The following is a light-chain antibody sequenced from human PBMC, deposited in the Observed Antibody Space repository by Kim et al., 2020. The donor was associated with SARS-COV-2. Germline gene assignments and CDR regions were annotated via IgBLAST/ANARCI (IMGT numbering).Light chain of an antibody. V-gene: IGKV1-12*01. CDR3: QQGKSFPLT. CDR2: GAS. CDR1: QSIDTW. J-gene: IGKJ4*01. Sequence: DIQMTQSPSSLSASVGDRVTISCRASQSIDTWLAWYQQKPGKAPKLLIYGASTLQHGVPSRFSGSGFGADFTLTISSLQSEDFATYYCQQGKSFPLTFCGGTKVDIK.